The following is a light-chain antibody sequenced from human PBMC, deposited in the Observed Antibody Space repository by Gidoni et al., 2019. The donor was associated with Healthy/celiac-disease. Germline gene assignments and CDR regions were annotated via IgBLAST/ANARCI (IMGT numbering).Light chain of an antibody. J-gene: IGLJ2*01. CDR1: SSDVGGYNY. CDR2: DVR. V-gene: IGLV2-14*03. Sequence: QSALTQPAPVSGSPGQSITISCTGTSSDVGGYNYVSWYQQHPGKAPKLMIYDVRNRPSGVSNRFSGSKSGNTASLTISGLQAEDEADYYCSSYTSSSTTRVSGGGTKLTVL. CDR3: SSYTSSSTTRV.